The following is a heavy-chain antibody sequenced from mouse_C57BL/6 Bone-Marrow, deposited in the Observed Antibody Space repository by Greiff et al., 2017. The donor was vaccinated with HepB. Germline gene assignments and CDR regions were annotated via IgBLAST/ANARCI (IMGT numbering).Heavy chain of an antibody. CDR2: IHPNSGST. V-gene: IGHV1-64*01. CDR1: GYTFTSYW. J-gene: IGHJ2*01. D-gene: IGHD1-1*01. Sequence: VQLQQPGAELVKPGASVKLSCKASGYTFTSYWMHWVKQRPGQGLEWIGMIHPNSGSTNYNEKFKSKATLTVDKSSSTAYMQLSSLTSEDSAVYYCARSSAYYYGSSYLYWGQGTTLTVSS. CDR3: ARSSAYYYGSSYLY.